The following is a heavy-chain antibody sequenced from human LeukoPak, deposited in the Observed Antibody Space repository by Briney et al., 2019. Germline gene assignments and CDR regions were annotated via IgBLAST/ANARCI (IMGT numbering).Heavy chain of an antibody. CDR2: VNRDGSET. CDR1: GFTLSNHW. V-gene: IGHV3-7*03. J-gene: IGHJ6*02. CDR3: ARNNGMDV. Sequence: GGSLRLSCAASGFTLSNHWMTWVRQVPGRGPEWVANVNRDGSETYYLDSVKGRFTIYKDNAKNSLYLKMNSQRAEDTALYHCARNNGMDVWGQGTTVIVSS.